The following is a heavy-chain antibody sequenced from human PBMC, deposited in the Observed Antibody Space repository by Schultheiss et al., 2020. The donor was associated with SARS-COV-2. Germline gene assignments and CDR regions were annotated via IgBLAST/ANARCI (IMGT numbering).Heavy chain of an antibody. CDR2: ISGSGGST. D-gene: IGHD2-15*01. Sequence: GESLKISCAASGFTFSSYWMHWVRQAPGKGLVWVSAISGSGGSTYYADSVKGRFTISRDNSKNTLYLQMNSLRAEDTAVYYCAKDDCSGGTCYPDYWGQGTLVTVSS. J-gene: IGHJ4*02. CDR1: GFTFSSYW. CDR3: AKDDCSGGTCYPDY. V-gene: IGHV3-23*01.